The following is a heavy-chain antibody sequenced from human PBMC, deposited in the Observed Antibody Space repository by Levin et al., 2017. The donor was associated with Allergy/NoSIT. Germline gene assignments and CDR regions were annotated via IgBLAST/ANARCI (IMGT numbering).Heavy chain of an antibody. Sequence: ASVKVSCKASGYTFTGYYMHWVRQAPGQGLEWMGWINPNSGGTNYAQKFQGRVTMTRDTSISTAYMELSRLRSDDTAVYYCASISRSVGGLDSAFDYWGQGTLVTVSS. V-gene: IGHV1-2*02. CDR1: GYTFTGYY. D-gene: IGHD3/OR15-3a*01. CDR2: INPNSGGT. J-gene: IGHJ4*02. CDR3: ASISRSVGGLDSAFDY.